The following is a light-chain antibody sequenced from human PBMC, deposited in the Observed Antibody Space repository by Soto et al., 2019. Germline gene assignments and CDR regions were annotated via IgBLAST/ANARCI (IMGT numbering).Light chain of an antibody. CDR1: RSVLFTSNDKSF. V-gene: IGKV4-1*01. Sequence: DIVMTQSPDSLAVSLGEWATINCRSSRSVLFTSNDKSFVAWYQQKPGQSPKLLINWASTRGPGVPDRFSGSGSGTDFTLNINSLQAEDVATYYCQQFFSFTTFGQGTKVDIK. CDR2: WAS. J-gene: IGKJ1*01. CDR3: QQFFSFTT.